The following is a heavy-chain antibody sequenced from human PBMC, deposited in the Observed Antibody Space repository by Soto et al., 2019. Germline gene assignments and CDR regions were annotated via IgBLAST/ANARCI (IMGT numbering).Heavy chain of an antibody. CDR3: ATPTGASYYGMDV. D-gene: IGHD7-27*01. CDR1: GGTFSSYT. J-gene: IGHJ6*02. CDR2: IIPILGIA. Sequence: QVQLVQSGAEVKKPGSSVKVSCKASGGTFSSYTISWVRQAPGQGLEWMGRIIPILGIANYAQKFQGRVTIPADKSTSTAYMELSSLRSEDTAVYYCATPTGASYYGMDVWGQGTTVTVSS. V-gene: IGHV1-69*02.